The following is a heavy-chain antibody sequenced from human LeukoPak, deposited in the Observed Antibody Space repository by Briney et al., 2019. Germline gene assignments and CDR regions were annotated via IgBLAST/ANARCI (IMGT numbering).Heavy chain of an antibody. Sequence: GASVKVSCKASGYTFTSYGISWVRQAPGQGLEWMGGIIPIFDIANYAQKFRGRVTITADESTSTAYMELSSLISEDTAVYYCARAGTGVSGPYYDFWSGMVFDSWGQGTLVTVSS. CDR2: IIPIFDIA. J-gene: IGHJ4*02. V-gene: IGHV1-69*13. CDR3: ARAGTGVSGPYYDFWSGMVFDS. D-gene: IGHD3-3*01. CDR1: GYTFTSYG.